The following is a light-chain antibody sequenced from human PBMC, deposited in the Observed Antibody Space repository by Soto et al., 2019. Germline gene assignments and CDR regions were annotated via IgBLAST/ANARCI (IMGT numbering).Light chain of an antibody. Sequence: QLVLTQPPSVSGAPGQRVTISCTGSSSNIGAGYDVHWYQQLPGTAPKLLIYDNNNRPSGVPDRFSGSKSGTSAFLAITGLQAEDEGDYYCQSYDSSLSVVFGGGTKVTVL. CDR1: SSNIGAGYD. CDR2: DNN. J-gene: IGLJ2*01. CDR3: QSYDSSLSVV. V-gene: IGLV1-40*01.